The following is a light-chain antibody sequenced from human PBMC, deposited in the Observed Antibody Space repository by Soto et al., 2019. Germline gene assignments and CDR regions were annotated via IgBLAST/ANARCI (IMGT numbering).Light chain of an antibody. J-gene: IGLJ2*01. Sequence: SSELTQAPSVSVAPGQTARITCGGNNIGSKTVHWYQQKTGQAPVLVVYDDSDRPSGIPERFSGSNSGDTATLTVNRVEAGDEADYYCQVWDSSSNHVVFGGGTKVTVL. CDR3: QVWDSSSNHVV. CDR2: DDS. CDR1: NIGSKT. V-gene: IGLV3-21*02.